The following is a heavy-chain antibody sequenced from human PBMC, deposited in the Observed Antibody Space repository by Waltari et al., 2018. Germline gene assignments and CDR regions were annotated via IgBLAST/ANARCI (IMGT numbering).Heavy chain of an antibody. CDR1: GFTFSDYY. V-gene: IGHV3-7*03. D-gene: IGHD2-8*01. Sequence: EVQMVESGGGLVQPGWFPRLSCIASGFTFSDYYMSWICQAQGKGRDVVANLKDDGSCKSYVDSVRGRFIISRDNAKNSVFLQLNSLRVDDTAVFYCARDSAFCNGCAVDLWGQGTMVSVSS. CDR2: LKDDGSCK. J-gene: IGHJ3*01. CDR3: ARDSAFCNGCAVDL.